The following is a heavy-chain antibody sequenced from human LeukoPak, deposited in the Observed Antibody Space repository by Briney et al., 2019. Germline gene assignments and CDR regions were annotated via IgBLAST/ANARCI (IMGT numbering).Heavy chain of an antibody. CDR2: INHSGST. CDR1: GGSFSGYY. J-gene: IGHJ4*02. Sequence: SETLSLTCAVYGGSFSGYYWSWIRQPPGKGLEWIGEINHSGSTNYNPSLKSRVTISVGTSKNQFSLKLSSVTAADTAVYYCARLARNRYYYDSSGVDYWGQGTLVTVSS. CDR3: ARLARNRYYYDSSGVDY. D-gene: IGHD3-22*01. V-gene: IGHV4-34*01.